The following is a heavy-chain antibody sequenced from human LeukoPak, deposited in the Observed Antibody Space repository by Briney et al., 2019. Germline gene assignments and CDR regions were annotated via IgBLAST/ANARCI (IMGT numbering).Heavy chain of an antibody. CDR2: ISSSGSTI. CDR1: GFTFSSYA. D-gene: IGHD3-3*01. Sequence: GGSLRLSRAASGFTFSSYAMSWIRQAPGKGLEWVSYISSSGSTIYYADSVKGRFTISRDNAKNSLYLQMNSLRAEDTAVYYCARDLDYDFWSGYTAGPYYFDYWGQGTLVTVSS. V-gene: IGHV3-11*04. J-gene: IGHJ4*02. CDR3: ARDLDYDFWSGYTAGPYYFDY.